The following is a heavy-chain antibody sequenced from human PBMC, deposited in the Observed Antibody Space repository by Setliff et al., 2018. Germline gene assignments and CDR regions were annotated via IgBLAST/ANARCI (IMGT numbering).Heavy chain of an antibody. CDR2: IRYDGSNK. CDR3: AKDRRYYYDSSALPPFDY. V-gene: IGHV3-30*02. Sequence: SCAASGFTFSNAWMSWVRQAPGKGLEWVAFIRYDGSNKYYADSVKGRFTISRDNSKNTLYLQMNSLRAEDTAVYYCAKDRRYYYDSSALPPFDYWGQGTLVTAPQ. D-gene: IGHD3-22*01. CDR1: GFTFSNAW. J-gene: IGHJ4*02.